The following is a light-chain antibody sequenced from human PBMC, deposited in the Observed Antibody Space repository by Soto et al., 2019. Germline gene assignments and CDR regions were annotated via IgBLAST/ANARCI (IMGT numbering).Light chain of an antibody. CDR3: QQYGSSPLT. J-gene: IGKJ4*01. CDR2: DAS. CDR1: QSVSSSY. V-gene: IGKV3-20*01. Sequence: EIVLTQSPGTLSLSPGERATLSCRASQSVSSSYLAWYQQKPGQAPRLLIYDASSRATGIPYRFSGSGSGTDFALTIRRLEPEDFAVYYCQQYGSSPLTFGGGTKVEIK.